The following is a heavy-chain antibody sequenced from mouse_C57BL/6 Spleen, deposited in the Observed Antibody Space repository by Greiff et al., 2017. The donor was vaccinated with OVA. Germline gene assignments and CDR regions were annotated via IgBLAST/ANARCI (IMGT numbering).Heavy chain of an antibody. Sequence: DVHLVESGEGLVKPGGSLKLSCAASGFTFSSYAMSWVRQTPEKRLEWVAYISSGGDYIYYADTVKGRFTISRDNARNTLYLQISSLKSEDTAMYYCTRAGSSYDCDVWGTGTTVTVSS. D-gene: IGHD1-1*01. CDR3: TRAGSSYDCDV. CDR2: ISSGGDYI. CDR1: GFTFSSYA. J-gene: IGHJ1*03. V-gene: IGHV5-9-1*02.